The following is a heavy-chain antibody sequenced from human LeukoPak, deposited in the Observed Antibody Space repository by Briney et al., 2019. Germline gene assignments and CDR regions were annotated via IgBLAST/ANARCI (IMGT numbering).Heavy chain of an antibody. J-gene: IGHJ3*02. V-gene: IGHV3-13*01. D-gene: IGHD3-16*01. CDR2: IGTVGDT. Sequence: SGGSLRLSCAASGFTFSDYDMLWVRQVTGRGLEWVSTIGTVGDTYYRHSVKGRFTISRENANNSLYLQMNSLRGGDTAVYYCARFGPDAFDIWGPGTMVTVSS. CDR1: GFTFSDYD. CDR3: ARFGPDAFDI.